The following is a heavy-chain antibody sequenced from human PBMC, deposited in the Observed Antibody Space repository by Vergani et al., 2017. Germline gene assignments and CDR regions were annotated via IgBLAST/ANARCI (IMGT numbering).Heavy chain of an antibody. Sequence: QVQLVQSGAEVKKPGASVKVSCKASGYTFTSYGISWVRQAPGQGLEWMGWISAYNGNTNYAQKLQGRVTMTTDTSTSTADMELRSLRSDDTAVYYCAGASRAYSGNGSYYYYGMDVWGQGTTVTVSS. J-gene: IGHJ6*02. D-gene: IGHD5-12*01. V-gene: IGHV1-18*04. CDR2: ISAYNGNT. CDR1: GYTFTSYG. CDR3: AGASRAYSGNGSYYYYGMDV.